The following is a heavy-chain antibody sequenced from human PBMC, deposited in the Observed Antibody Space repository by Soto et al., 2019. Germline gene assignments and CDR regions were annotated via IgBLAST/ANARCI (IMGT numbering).Heavy chain of an antibody. V-gene: IGHV4-4*07. CDR3: ARVAHDSSGYTSFDY. J-gene: IGHJ4*02. CDR1: GGSISSYY. Sequence: SETLSLTCTVSGGSISSYYWSWIRQPAGKGLEWIGRIYTSGSTNYNPSLKSRVTMSVDTSKNQFSLKLSSVTAADTAVYYCARVAHDSSGYTSFDYWGQGTLVTVSS. CDR2: IYTSGST. D-gene: IGHD3-22*01.